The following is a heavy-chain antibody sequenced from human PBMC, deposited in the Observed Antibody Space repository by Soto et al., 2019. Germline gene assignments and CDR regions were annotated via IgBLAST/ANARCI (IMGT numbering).Heavy chain of an antibody. CDR1: GFTFSDAW. CDR2: IKRNADGAST. CDR3: NREYFGLPT. J-gene: IGHJ5*02. D-gene: IGHD3-3*01. V-gene: IGHV3-15*01. Sequence: EVQLVESGGDLVEPGTSLRLSCAASGFTFSDAWMSWVRQAPGKGLEWVGRIKRNADGASTEYAAPVKGRFTIARADSQNSLFLQMTRLNTDDTAVYYCNREYFGLPTSGRGTLVTVSS.